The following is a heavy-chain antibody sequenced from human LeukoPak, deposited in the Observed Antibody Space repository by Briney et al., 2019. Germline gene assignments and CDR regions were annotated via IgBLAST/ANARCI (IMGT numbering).Heavy chain of an antibody. CDR1: GFSFSSYE. Sequence: GGSLRLSCAASGFSFSSYEMNWVRQAPGKGLEWVSHSSSSGSTIYYAGSVKGRFTIARDNAKNSVYLQMNSLRAEDTAVYYCARGSLHSAYGFDYWGQGTLVTVSS. J-gene: IGHJ4*02. D-gene: IGHD5-12*01. V-gene: IGHV3-48*03. CDR3: ARGSLHSAYGFDY. CDR2: SSSSGSTI.